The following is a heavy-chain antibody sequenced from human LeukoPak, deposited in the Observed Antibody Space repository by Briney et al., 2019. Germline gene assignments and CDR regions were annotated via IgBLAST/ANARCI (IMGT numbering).Heavy chain of an antibody. CDR1: GSTFTSNY. CDR2: INPSGGST. Sequence: ASVKVSCTASGSTFTSNYRHWVGQPPGQGLEGMGLINPSGGSTSYAQKFQGRVTMTRDTSTSTVYMELSSLRSEDTAVYYCARGLAPMIVVVPFDYWGQGTLVTVSS. CDR3: ARGLAPMIVVVPFDY. V-gene: IGHV1-46*01. D-gene: IGHD3-22*01. J-gene: IGHJ4*02.